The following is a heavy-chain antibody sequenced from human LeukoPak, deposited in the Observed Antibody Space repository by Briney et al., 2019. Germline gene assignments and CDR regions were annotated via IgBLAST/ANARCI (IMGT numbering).Heavy chain of an antibody. V-gene: IGHV4-59*08. Sequence: SETLSLTCTVSGGSISSYYWSWIRQPPGKGLEWIGHIHYSGSNNYNPSLKSRVTMFVDKSKNQISLRLSSVTAADTAVYYCARRGTVSSGSYFDYWGQGTQVTLS. D-gene: IGHD1-26*01. CDR1: GGSISSYY. CDR2: IHYSGSN. J-gene: IGHJ4*02. CDR3: ARRGTVSSGSYFDY.